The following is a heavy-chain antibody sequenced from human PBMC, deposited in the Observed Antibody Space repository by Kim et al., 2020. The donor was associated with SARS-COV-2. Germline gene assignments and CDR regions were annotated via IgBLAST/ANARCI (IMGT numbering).Heavy chain of an antibody. D-gene: IGHD2-21*02. CDR3: ARVMTAKYWYFDV. J-gene: IGHJ2*01. CDR1: GYSFATNW. CDR2: IYPGDSDT. V-gene: IGHV5-51*01. Sequence: GESLKISCKGSGYSFATNWIGWVRQMPGKGLEWVGIIYPGDSDTRYSPSLQDQVTISADKSINTAYLQWGSLKASDTSIYFCARVMTAKYWYFDVWGRGTLVAVS.